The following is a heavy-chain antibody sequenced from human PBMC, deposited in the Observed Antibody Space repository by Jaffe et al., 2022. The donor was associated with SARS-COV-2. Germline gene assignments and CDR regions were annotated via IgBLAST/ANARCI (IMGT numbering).Heavy chain of an antibody. Sequence: QVQLVQSGAEVKKPGSSVKVSCKTSGGTFTRYAIIWVRQAPGQGLEWMGGIIPIFGSVNYAQKFQDRVTITADESASTAYMELSSLRSEDTAVYYCARDRVTDYADYRICFDPWGQGTLVTVSS. D-gene: IGHD4-17*01. V-gene: IGHV1-69*01. CDR3: ARDRVTDYADYRICFDP. CDR2: IIPIFGSV. CDR1: GGTFTRYA. J-gene: IGHJ5*02.